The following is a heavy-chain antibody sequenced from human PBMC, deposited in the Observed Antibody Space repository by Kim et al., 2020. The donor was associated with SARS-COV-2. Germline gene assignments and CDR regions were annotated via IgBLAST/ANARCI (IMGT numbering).Heavy chain of an antibody. V-gene: IGHV3-33*01. CDR2: IWYDGNNK. CDR3: ARGTSDLWSGCDY. J-gene: IGHJ4*02. CDR1: GFTFSSYG. Sequence: GGSLRLSCAASGFTFSSYGMHWVRQAPGKGLEWAALIWYDGNNKYYADSAKGRFTISRDNSKNTMYLQMNSLRAEDTAVYYCARGTSDLWSGCDYWGQGT. D-gene: IGHD3-3*01.